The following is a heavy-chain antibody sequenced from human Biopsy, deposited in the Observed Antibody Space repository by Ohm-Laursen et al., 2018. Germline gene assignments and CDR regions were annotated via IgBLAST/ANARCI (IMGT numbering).Heavy chain of an antibody. Sequence: GTLSLTCTVSGDSISSYYWSWIRQPPGKGLEGIGYVYYTGCTDYNPSLQSRVTISVDTSKNHFSLSLRSVTPADTAIYYCARDRGYYSDRTVPGYFDLWGRGTLVTVSS. J-gene: IGHJ2*01. CDR2: VYYTGCT. CDR1: GDSISSYY. D-gene: IGHD3-22*01. CDR3: ARDRGYYSDRTVPGYFDL. V-gene: IGHV4-59*01.